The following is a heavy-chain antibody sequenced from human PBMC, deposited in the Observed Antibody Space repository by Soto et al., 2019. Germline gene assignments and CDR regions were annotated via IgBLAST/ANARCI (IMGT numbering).Heavy chain of an antibody. CDR3: ARGKEDIWGSYRSRPYYYYYYMDV. CDR1: GGSISSYY. CDR2: IYYSGST. J-gene: IGHJ6*03. Sequence: SETLSLTCTVSGGSISSYYWSWIRQPPGKGLEWIGYIYYSGSTNYNPCLKSRVTISVDESKNQFSLKLSSVTAADTAVYYCARGKEDIWGSYRSRPYYYYYYMDVWGKGTTVTVSS. V-gene: IGHV4-59*01. D-gene: IGHD3-16*02.